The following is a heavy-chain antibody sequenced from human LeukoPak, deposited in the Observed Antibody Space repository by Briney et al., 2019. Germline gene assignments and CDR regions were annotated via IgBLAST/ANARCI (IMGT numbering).Heavy chain of an antibody. CDR3: AREPEVGTTFMSLDY. CDR1: GDSVSSNSAA. V-gene: IGHV6-1*01. CDR2: TYYRSKWYN. J-gene: IGHJ4*02. Sequence: SQTPSLTCAISGDSVSSNSAAWNWIRQSPSRGLEWLGRTYYRSKWYNDYAVSVKSRITITPDTSKTHFSLQLNSVTPEDTAVYYCAREPEVGTTFMSLDYWGQGTLVSVSS. D-gene: IGHD1-26*01.